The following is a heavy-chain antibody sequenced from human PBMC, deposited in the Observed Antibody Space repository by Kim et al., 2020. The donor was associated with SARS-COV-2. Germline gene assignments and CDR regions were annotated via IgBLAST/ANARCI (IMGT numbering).Heavy chain of an antibody. D-gene: IGHD6-25*01. CDR1: GFSFTNYG. Sequence: GGSLRLSCAASGFSFTNYGMSWVRQAPGKGLEWASGISRSGGSIFYADSVKGRFTISRDNSKNTLYLQMTSLRAEDTGVYYCAKDQRVRDYYYGMDVWGQGTTVTASS. CDR2: ISRSGGSI. J-gene: IGHJ6*02. V-gene: IGHV3-23*01. CDR3: AKDQRVRDYYYGMDV.